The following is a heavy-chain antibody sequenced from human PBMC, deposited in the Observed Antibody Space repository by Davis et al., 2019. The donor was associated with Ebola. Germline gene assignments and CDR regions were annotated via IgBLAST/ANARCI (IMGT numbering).Heavy chain of an antibody. CDR3: VSALSSGWLSYFDY. V-gene: IGHV3-73*01. CDR1: GFTFSGSA. D-gene: IGHD6-19*01. Sequence: GGSLRLSCAASGFTFSGSAMHWVRQASGKGLEWVGRIRSKANSYATAYAASVKGRFTISRDDSKNTAYLQMNSLKTEDTAVYYCVSALSSGWLSYFDYWGQGTLVTVSS. CDR2: IRSKANSYAT. J-gene: IGHJ4*02.